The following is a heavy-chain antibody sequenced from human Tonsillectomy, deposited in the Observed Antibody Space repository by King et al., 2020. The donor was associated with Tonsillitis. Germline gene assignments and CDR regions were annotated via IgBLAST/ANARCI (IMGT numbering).Heavy chain of an antibody. V-gene: IGHV3-30*01. CDR1: GFTFSNYS. Sequence: VQLVESGGGVVQPGRSLRLSCAASGFTFSNYSMHWVRQAPGKGLEWVSVISYNGSKKYYADSVKGRFTISRDNSKNTQYLQMNSLRAEDTAVYYCARVEAVATKYFFDFWGQGTLVTVSS. CDR2: ISYNGSKK. J-gene: IGHJ4*02. CDR3: ARVEAVATKYFFDF. D-gene: IGHD6-19*01.